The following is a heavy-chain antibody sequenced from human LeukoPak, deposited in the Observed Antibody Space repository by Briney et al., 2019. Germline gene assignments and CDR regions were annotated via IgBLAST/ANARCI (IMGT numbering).Heavy chain of an antibody. CDR3: ARSSYGSFLDY. CDR2: IYHSGST. J-gene: IGHJ4*02. Sequence: SETLSLTCTVSGYSISSGYYWGWIRQPPGKGLEWIGSIYHSGSTYYNPSLKSRVTISVDTSKNQFSLKLSSVTAADTAVYYCARSSYGSFLDYWGQGTLVTVSS. D-gene: IGHD5-18*01. V-gene: IGHV4-38-2*02. CDR1: GYSISSGYY.